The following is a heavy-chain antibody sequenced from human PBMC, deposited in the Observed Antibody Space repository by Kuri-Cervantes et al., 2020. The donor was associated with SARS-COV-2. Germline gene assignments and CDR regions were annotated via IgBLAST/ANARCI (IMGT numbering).Heavy chain of an antibody. Sequence: SETLSLTCSVSGASISSHNWSWIRQPPGKGLEWIGYIFSYGITKNPNGITNYNPSLKSRVTISLDTSKNQFSLKLSSVTAADTAVYYCARLSVTLHFVPGGYFMDVWGKGTTVTVSS. J-gene: IGHJ6*03. CDR3: ARLSVTLHFVPGGYFMDV. V-gene: IGHV4-59*11. CDR1: GASISSHN. D-gene: IGHD6-25*01. CDR2: IFSYGITKNPNGIT.